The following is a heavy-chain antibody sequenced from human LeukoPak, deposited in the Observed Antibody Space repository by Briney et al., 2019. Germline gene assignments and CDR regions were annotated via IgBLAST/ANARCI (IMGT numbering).Heavy chain of an antibody. Sequence: QTLSLTCTFSGFSLNTSGMCVSWIRQPPGKALEWLARIDWDDDKYYSTSLKTSLTISKDTSKNQVVLTMTNMDPVDTATYYCARRLVGATNYFDYWGQETLVTVSS. CDR3: ARRLVGATNYFDY. CDR2: IDWDDDK. CDR1: GFSLNTSGMC. D-gene: IGHD1-26*01. J-gene: IGHJ4*02. V-gene: IGHV2-70*11.